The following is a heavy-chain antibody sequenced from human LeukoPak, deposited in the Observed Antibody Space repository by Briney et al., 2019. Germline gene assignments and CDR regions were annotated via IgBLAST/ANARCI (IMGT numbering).Heavy chain of an antibody. Sequence: SETLSLTCAVYGGSFSGYYWSWIRQPPGKGLEWIGEINHSGSTNYNPSLKSRVTISVDTSKNQFSLKLSSVTAADTAVYYCARDPWMITFGGVIVPLGFDPWGQGTLVTVSS. CDR3: ARDPWMITFGGVIVPLGFDP. V-gene: IGHV4-34*01. J-gene: IGHJ5*02. CDR2: INHSGST. D-gene: IGHD3-16*02. CDR1: GGSFSGYY.